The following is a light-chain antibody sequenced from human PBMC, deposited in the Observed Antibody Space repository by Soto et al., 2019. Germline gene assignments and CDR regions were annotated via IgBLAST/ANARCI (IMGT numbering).Light chain of an antibody. J-gene: IGKJ1*01. CDR3: QQYYSTPPWT. CDR1: QSVLYSSNNKNY. CDR2: WAS. Sequence: DIVMTQSPDSLAVSLGERATINCKSSQSVLYSSNNKNYLAWYQQKPRQPPKLLIYWASTRESGVPDRFGGSGSGTDFTLTISSLQAEDVAVYYCQQYYSTPPWTFGQGTKVEIK. V-gene: IGKV4-1*01.